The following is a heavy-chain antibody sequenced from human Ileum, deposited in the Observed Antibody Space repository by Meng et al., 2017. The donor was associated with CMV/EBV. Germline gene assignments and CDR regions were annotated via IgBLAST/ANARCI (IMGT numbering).Heavy chain of an antibody. CDR3: ARSCVLGYCFTTSGGAFDP. CDR1: GDSFRTDN. Sequence: GSLRLSCTVSGDSFRTDNWNWIRQPPGKGLEWIDYIYYNGDTNYNPALKDRLTISVDTSKNQYSLNLNSVTAADTAVYYCARSCVLGYCFTTSGGAFDPWGQGALVTVSS. CDR2: IYYNGDT. V-gene: IGHV4-59*01. D-gene: IGHD3-16*01. J-gene: IGHJ5*02.